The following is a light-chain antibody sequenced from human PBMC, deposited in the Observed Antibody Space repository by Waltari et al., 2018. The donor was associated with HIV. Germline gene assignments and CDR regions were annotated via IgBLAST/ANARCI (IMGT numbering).Light chain of an antibody. V-gene: IGLV8-61*01. CDR1: SGSVSTPSF. CDR3: LVHMGNGAWV. CDR2: TTN. Sequence: QTVVTQEPSFSVSPGGTVTLTCGLNSGSVSTPSFPSLYQQTPGQAPRTLIYTTNMRASGVPDRFSGSILGNKAALTITGAQADDEADYYCLVHMGNGAWVFGGGTKLTVL. J-gene: IGLJ3*02.